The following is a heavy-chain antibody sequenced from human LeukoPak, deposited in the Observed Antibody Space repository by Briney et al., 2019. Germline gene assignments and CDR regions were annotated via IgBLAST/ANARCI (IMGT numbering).Heavy chain of an antibody. CDR1: GYNFTNSW. J-gene: IGHJ3*01. CDR3: ARHSEDSSGYLDAFDV. D-gene: IGHD3-22*01. V-gene: IGHV5-51*01. CDR2: IYPGDSGP. Sequence: GESLKISCKGFGYNFTNSWIGWVRQMPGKGLDWMGIIYPGDSGPKYSPSFQGQVTISADKSIRTAFLQWSSLKASDTAMYYCARHSEDSSGYLDAFDVWGQGTTVTVSS.